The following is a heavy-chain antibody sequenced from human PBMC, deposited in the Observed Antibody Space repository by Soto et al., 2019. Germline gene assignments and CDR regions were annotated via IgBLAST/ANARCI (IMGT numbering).Heavy chain of an antibody. V-gene: IGHV4-30-4*01. CDR1: GGSISSGNFY. J-gene: IGHJ4*02. CDR2: IYYSGST. D-gene: IGHD2-15*01. CDR3: ARFVRWRQSNPPGIFDY. Sequence: SETLSLTCTVSGGSISSGNFYWNWIRQPPGKGLEWIGYIYYSGSTFYNPSLKSRITISVDTSRNQLSLKLSSVTAADTAVYYCARFVRWRQSNPPGIFDYWGQGTLVTVSS.